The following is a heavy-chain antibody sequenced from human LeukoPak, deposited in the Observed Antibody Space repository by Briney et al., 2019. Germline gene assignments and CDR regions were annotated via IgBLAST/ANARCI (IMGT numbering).Heavy chain of an antibody. Sequence: GGSLRLSCAASGFTVSSNYMSWVRQAPGKGLEWVSVIYSGGSTYYAGSVKGRFTISRDNSKNTLYLQMNSLRAEDTAVYYCAKATSGWDYYYYMDVWGKGTTVTVSS. V-gene: IGHV3-53*01. J-gene: IGHJ6*03. CDR1: GFTVSSNY. CDR3: AKATSGWDYYYYMDV. D-gene: IGHD6-19*01. CDR2: IYSGGST.